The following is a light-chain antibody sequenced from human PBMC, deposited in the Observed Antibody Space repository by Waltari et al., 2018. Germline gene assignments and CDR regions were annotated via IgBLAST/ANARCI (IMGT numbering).Light chain of an antibody. Sequence: QSVVTQPPSASGTPGQRVTISCSGSTSNIGSNPVNWYQQLPGTAPKVLIYSNNQRPSGVPDRFSGSKSGTSASLAISGLQSEDEADYYCAAWDYSLNGVLFGGGTKLTVL. CDR3: AAWDYSLNGVL. J-gene: IGLJ2*01. CDR1: TSNIGSNP. V-gene: IGLV1-44*01. CDR2: SNN.